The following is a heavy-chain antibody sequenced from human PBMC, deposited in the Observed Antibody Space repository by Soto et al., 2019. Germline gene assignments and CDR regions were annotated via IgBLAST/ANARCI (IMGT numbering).Heavy chain of an antibody. CDR2: IYYSGST. CDR3: ARDPAGSGSYWDY. V-gene: IGHV4-31*03. J-gene: IGHJ4*02. D-gene: IGHD3-10*01. Sequence: QVQLQESGPGLVKPSQTLSLTCTVSGGSISSGGYYWSWIRQPPGKGLEWIGYIYYSGSTYYTPSLKSRVTISVDTSKNQFSLKLRSVTAADTAMYYCARDPAGSGSYWDYWGQGTLVTVSS. CDR1: GGSISSGGYY.